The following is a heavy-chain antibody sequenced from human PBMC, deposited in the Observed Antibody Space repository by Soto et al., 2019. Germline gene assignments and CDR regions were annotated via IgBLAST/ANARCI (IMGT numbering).Heavy chain of an antibody. CDR1: GFSLNTTGVG. V-gene: IGHV2-5*02. Sequence: QITLKESGPTQVKPTQTLTLTCTFSGFSLNTTGVGVGWIRQPPGKALEWLAIIYWDDDKRYSPSLRSRLTISPDTSKNQVVLPITNVDPVDSATYYCPHRAILCSGGSCYSHPFDYWGQGNLVTVSS. J-gene: IGHJ4*02. CDR3: PHRAILCSGGSCYSHPFDY. D-gene: IGHD2-15*01. CDR2: IYWDDDK.